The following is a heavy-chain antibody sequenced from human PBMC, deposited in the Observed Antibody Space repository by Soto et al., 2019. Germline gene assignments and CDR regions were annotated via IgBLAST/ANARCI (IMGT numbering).Heavy chain of an antibody. CDR3: ASGIAAILLISPGPYYYGMDV. CDR2: INPNSGGT. D-gene: IGHD6-25*01. V-gene: IGHV1-2*02. Sequence: ASVKVSCKASGYTFAGYYMHWVRQAPGQGLEWMGWINPNSGGTNYAQKFQGRVTMTRDTSISTAYMGLSRLRSDDTAVYYCASGIAAILLISPGPYYYGMDVWGQGTTVTVSS. J-gene: IGHJ6*02. CDR1: GYTFAGYY.